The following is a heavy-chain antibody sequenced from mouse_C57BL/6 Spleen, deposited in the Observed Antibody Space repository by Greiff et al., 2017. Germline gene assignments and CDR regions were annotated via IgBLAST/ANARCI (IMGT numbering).Heavy chain of an antibody. CDR3: SWSDYNDYDY. J-gene: IGHJ2*01. D-gene: IGHD2-4*01. CDR1: GFTFSNYW. Sequence: EVKLQESGGGFVQPGGSMKFSCVASGFTFSNYWMNWVRQSPEQGLEWVAQIRSKSDNYATHYAESVKGRFTISRADSKSSVYLQMNNLSAKDTEIYYYSWSDYNDYDYWGQGTTLTVSS. V-gene: IGHV6-3*01. CDR2: IRSKSDNYAT.